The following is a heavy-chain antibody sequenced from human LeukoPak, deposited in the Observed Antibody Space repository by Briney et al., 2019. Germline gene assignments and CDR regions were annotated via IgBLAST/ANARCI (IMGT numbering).Heavy chain of an antibody. V-gene: IGHV3-7*01. J-gene: IGHJ4*02. CDR3: VGSIY. Sequence: GSLRLSCAGSGFSFFGYWMKWVRQAPGKGLEWGANIKGDGSEKYYVDSVKGRFTISRDNARNSVFLQMNSLRAEDTAVYFCVGSIYWGQGTLVTVSS. D-gene: IGHD2/OR15-2a*01. CDR1: GFSFFGYW. CDR2: IKGDGSEK.